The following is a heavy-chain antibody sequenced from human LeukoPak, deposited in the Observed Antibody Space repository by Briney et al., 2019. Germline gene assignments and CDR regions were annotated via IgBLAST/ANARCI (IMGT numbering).Heavy chain of an antibody. Sequence: SETLSLTCTVSGDSISSPGYYWGWIRQPPGKGLEWIGSVYYSGGTYNNPSLQSRVTISVVTSKNQFSLKLSPVTAADTAVYYCARHFTCTYSSACTFDYWGQGTLVTVSS. D-gene: IGHD3-22*01. V-gene: IGHV4-39*01. CDR3: ARHFTCTYSSACTFDY. J-gene: IGHJ4*02. CDR1: GDSISSPGYY. CDR2: VYYSGGT.